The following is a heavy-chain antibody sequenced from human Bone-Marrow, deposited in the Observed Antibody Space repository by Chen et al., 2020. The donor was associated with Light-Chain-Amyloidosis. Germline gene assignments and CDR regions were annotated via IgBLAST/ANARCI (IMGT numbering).Heavy chain of an antibody. J-gene: IGHJ4*02. CDR3: ARGIDY. CDR2: INHSGKS. Sequence: QVHLQQRGAGLLKPSETLSLTCGVYGGSFNDYYMTWFRQPPGKGLEWIGEINHSGKSNLNPSLSGRVTTSIDAAKRQFSLEVTSLTAADTAMYYCARGIDYWGQGTLVTVSS. CDR1: GGSFNDYY. V-gene: IGHV4-34*01.